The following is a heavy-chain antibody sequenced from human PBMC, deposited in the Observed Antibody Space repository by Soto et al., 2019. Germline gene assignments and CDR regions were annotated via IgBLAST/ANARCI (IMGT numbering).Heavy chain of an antibody. J-gene: IGHJ4*02. CDR3: ARNYYDSSGYYYVPFDY. D-gene: IGHD3-22*01. Sequence: ASVKVSCKASGYSFSFYGINWVRQAPGQGLEWMGIINPSGGSTRNAQKFQGRVTMTRDTSTSTVYMELSSLRSEDTAVYYCARNYYDSSGYYYVPFDYWGQGTLVTVSS. CDR1: GYSFSFYG. CDR2: INPSGGST. V-gene: IGHV1-46*01.